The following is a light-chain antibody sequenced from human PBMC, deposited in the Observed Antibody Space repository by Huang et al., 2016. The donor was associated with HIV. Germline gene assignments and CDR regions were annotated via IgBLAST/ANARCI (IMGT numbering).Light chain of an antibody. CDR3: QQRTNWPPVLS. V-gene: IGKV3-11*01. J-gene: IGKJ4*01. Sequence: EIVLTQSPATLALSPGERATPSCRASQSVGTYLAWYQQKPGRAPRLLIYDASNRATGIPARFSGSGSGTDFTLTISSLEPEDFAVYYCQQRTNWPPVLSFGGGTKVEMK. CDR2: DAS. CDR1: QSVGTY.